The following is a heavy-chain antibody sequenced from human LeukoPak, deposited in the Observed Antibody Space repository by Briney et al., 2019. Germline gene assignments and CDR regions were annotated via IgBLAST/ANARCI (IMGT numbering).Heavy chain of an antibody. Sequence: PGGSLRLSCAVSGLSVTNVWMHWVRQAPGKGLEWVAVIWYDGSNKYYADSVKGRFTISRDNSKNTLYLQMNSLRAEDTAVYYCARVLDQNWFDPWGQGTLVTVSS. V-gene: IGHV3-33*01. CDR1: GLSVTNVW. CDR3: ARVLDQNWFDP. D-gene: IGHD1-1*01. CDR2: IWYDGSNK. J-gene: IGHJ5*02.